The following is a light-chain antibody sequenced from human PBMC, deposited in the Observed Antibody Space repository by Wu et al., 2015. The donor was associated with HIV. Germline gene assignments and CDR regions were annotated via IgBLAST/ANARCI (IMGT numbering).Light chain of an antibody. CDR2: KAS. J-gene: IGKJ1*01. Sequence: SASVGDRVTITCRASQNINSYLAWYQHKPGKAPKLLIYKASTLETGVPSRFSGSGSGTEFTLTINSLQPDDFATYYCQQFNSYSWTFGQGTQVDIK. CDR1: QNINSY. V-gene: IGKV1-5*03. CDR3: QQFNSYSWT.